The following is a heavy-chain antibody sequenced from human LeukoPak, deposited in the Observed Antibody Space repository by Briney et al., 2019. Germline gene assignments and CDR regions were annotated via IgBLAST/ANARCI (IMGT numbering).Heavy chain of an antibody. CDR1: GFTFSSYW. CDR2: IKRNTDTGTT. D-gene: IGHD6-19*01. J-gene: IGHJ4*02. Sequence: GGSLRLSCAASGFTFSSYWMSWVRQAPGKGLEWVAHIKRNTDTGTTNYGAPVEGRFTVSRDHSKNTLYLQMNSLKIEDTAVYYCTTGDRGWQDYWGQGTLVTVPS. V-gene: IGHV3-15*01. CDR3: TTGDRGWQDY.